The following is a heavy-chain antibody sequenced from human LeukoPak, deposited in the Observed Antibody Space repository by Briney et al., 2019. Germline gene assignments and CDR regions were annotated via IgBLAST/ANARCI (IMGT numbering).Heavy chain of an antibody. CDR1: EFTFRNYD. D-gene: IGHD6-19*01. Sequence: PGGSLRLSSAASEFTFRNYDMHWVRQAPGKGLEWVAFIRYDGNNKYYADSVKGRFTISRDNSKNTLYLQMNSLRAEDTAVYYCAKDQAVAGHPLDYWGQGTLVTVSS. V-gene: IGHV3-30*02. J-gene: IGHJ4*02. CDR3: AKDQAVAGHPLDY. CDR2: IRYDGNNK.